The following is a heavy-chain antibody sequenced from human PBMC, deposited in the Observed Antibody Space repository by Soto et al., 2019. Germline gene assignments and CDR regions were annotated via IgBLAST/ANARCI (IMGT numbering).Heavy chain of an antibody. CDR3: AIRLRGYSYGYTGGMDV. D-gene: IGHD5-18*01. V-gene: IGHV5-10-1*01. CDR1: GYSFTSYW. Sequence: GESLKISCKGSGYSFTSYWISWVRQMPGKXLEWMGRIDPSDSYTNYSPSFQGHVTISADKSISTAYLQWSSLKASDTAMYYCAIRLRGYSYGYTGGMDVWGQGTTVTVSS. CDR2: IDPSDSYT. J-gene: IGHJ6*02.